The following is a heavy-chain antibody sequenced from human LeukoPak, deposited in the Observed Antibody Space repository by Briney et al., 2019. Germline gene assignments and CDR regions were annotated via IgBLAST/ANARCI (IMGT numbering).Heavy chain of an antibody. CDR2: INHSGST. V-gene: IGHV4-34*01. Sequence: SETLSLTCAVYGGSFSGYYWSWIRQPPGKGLEWIGEINHSGSTNYNPSLKSRATISVDTSKNQSSLKLSSVTAADTAVYYCAVGATTPDYWGQGTLVTVSS. D-gene: IGHD1-26*01. J-gene: IGHJ4*02. CDR1: GGSFSGYY. CDR3: AVGATTPDY.